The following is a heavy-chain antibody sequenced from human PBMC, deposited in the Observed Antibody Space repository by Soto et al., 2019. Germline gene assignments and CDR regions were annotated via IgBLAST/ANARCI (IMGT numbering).Heavy chain of an antibody. J-gene: IGHJ6*02. D-gene: IGHD3-22*01. CDR2: ISGSGGST. CDR1: GFTFSSYA. V-gene: IGHV3-23*01. Sequence: GGSLRLSYAASGFTFSSYAMSWVRQAPGKGLEWVSAISGSGGSTYYADSVKGRFTISRDNSKNTLYLQMNSLRAEDTAVYYCAKDPYSSGYYYYYGMDVWGQGTTVTVSS. CDR3: AKDPYSSGYYYYYGMDV.